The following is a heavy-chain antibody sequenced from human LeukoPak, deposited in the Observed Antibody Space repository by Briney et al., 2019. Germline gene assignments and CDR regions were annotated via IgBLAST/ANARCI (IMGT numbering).Heavy chain of an antibody. CDR2: INSNGDT. J-gene: IGHJ5*01. CDR1: GGSLSSYH. CDR3: ARDRGLDGSDQLDS. Sequence: PSETLSLTCTVSGGSLSSYHWIWIRQPAGKGLEWIGRINSNGDTVYNPSLKSRATMSLDMTNNQFSLKLSSVTAADTGVHYCARDRGLDGSDQLDSWGPGTLVTVSS. D-gene: IGHD3-10*01. V-gene: IGHV4-4*07.